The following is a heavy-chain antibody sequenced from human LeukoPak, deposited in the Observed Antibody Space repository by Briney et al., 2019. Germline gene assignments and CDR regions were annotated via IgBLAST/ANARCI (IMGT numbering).Heavy chain of an antibody. CDR3: ARGSSGVSGYDGV. J-gene: IGHJ6*02. V-gene: IGHV3-30*04. CDR2: ISYDGSNK. CDR1: GFTFSSYA. Sequence: HPGGSLRLSCAASGFTFSSYAMHWVRQAPGKGLEWVAVISYDGSNKYYADSVKGRFTISRDNSKNTLYLQMNSLRAEDTAVYYCARGSSGVSGYDGVWGQGTTVTVSS. D-gene: IGHD5-12*01.